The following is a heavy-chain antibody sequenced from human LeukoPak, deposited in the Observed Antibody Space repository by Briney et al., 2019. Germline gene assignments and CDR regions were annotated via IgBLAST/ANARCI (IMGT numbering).Heavy chain of an antibody. CDR3: AKDRADWLQYYLDY. Sequence: GRSLRLSCAASGFTFDDYAMHWVRQAPGKGLEWVSGISWNSGSIGYADSVKGRFTISRDNAKNSLYLQMNSLRAEDMALYYCAKDRADWLQYYLDYWGQGTLVTVSS. D-gene: IGHD3-9*01. CDR1: GFTFDDYA. CDR2: ISWNSGSI. V-gene: IGHV3-9*03. J-gene: IGHJ4*02.